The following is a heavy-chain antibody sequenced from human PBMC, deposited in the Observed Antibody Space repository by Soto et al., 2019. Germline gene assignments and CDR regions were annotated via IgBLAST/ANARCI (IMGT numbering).Heavy chain of an antibody. V-gene: IGHV5-51*01. CDR2: IYPGDSDT. D-gene: IGHD6-6*01. CDR1: VFRFSTYW. Sequence: EAVKISCKGSVFRFSTYWIACVRQMPGKGLEWMGIIYPGDSDTIYSPSFQGQVTISADRSISTAYLQWSSLKASDTAMYYCARPGISSRDYFDYWGQGTLVTVSS. J-gene: IGHJ4*02. CDR3: ARPGISSRDYFDY.